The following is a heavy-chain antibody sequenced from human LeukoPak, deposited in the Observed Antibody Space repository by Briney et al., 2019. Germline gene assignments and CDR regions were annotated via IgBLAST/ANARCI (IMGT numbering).Heavy chain of an antibody. Sequence: SETLSLTCTVSGASIRSGDYYWSWIRQPPGKGLEWIGYIYDSGSTYYNPSLKSRITISVDTSENRFSLKLSSVTATDTAVYYCAGDCSGGSCYGAFDIWGQGTMVTVSS. V-gene: IGHV4-30-4*01. CDR1: GASIRSGDYY. CDR2: IYDSGST. D-gene: IGHD2-15*01. J-gene: IGHJ3*02. CDR3: AGDCSGGSCYGAFDI.